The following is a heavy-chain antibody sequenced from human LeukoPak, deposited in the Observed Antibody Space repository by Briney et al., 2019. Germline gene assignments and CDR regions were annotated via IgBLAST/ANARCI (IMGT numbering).Heavy chain of an antibody. V-gene: IGHV3-30*02. Sequence: PGGSLRLSCAASGFTFSSYGMHWVRQAPGKGLEWVAFIRYDGSNKYYADSVKGRFTISRDNAKNSLYLQMNSLRAEDTAVYYCARKGYSYGTFDYWGQGTLVTVSS. J-gene: IGHJ4*02. D-gene: IGHD5-18*01. CDR2: IRYDGSNK. CDR1: GFTFSSYG. CDR3: ARKGYSYGTFDY.